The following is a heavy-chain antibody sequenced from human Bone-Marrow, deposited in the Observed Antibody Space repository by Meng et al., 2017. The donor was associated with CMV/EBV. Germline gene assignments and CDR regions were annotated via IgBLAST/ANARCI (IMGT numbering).Heavy chain of an antibody. CDR3: ARAYYDFWSGYFYYYYGMDV. V-gene: IGHV4-61*01. D-gene: IGHD3-3*01. CDR1: GDSVSSGSYY. Sequence: SETLSLTCTVSGDSVSSGSYYWSWIRQPPGKGLEWIGYIYYSGSTNYNPSLKSRVTISVDTSKNQFSLKLSSVTAADTAVYYCARAYYDFWSGYFYYYYGMDVWGQGTTVTVSS. CDR2: IYYSGST. J-gene: IGHJ6*02.